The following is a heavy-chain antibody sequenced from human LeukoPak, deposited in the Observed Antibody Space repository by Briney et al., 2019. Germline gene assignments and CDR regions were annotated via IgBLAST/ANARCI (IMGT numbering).Heavy chain of an antibody. D-gene: IGHD6-19*01. J-gene: IGHJ4*02. Sequence: PGGTLRLSCAASGFTFNNYGMSWVRQAPGKGLEWVSSISSSSSYVYYADSVKGRFTISRDNAKNSLYLQMNSLRAEDTAVYYCARDSSGWYVTSDYWGQGTLVTVSS. CDR1: GFTFNNYG. CDR2: ISSSSSYV. V-gene: IGHV3-21*01. CDR3: ARDSSGWYVTSDY.